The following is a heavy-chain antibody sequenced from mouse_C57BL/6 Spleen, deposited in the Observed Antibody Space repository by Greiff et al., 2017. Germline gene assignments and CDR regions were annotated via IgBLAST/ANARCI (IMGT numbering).Heavy chain of an antibody. V-gene: IGHV1-9*01. CDR1: GYTFTGYW. CDR3: ARIYDGYYVGAMDY. Sequence: QVQLQQSGAELMKPGASVKLSCKATGYTFTGYWIEWVKQRPGHGLEWIGEILPGSGSTNYNEKFKGKATFTADTSSNTAYLQLSSLTTEYSAIYYCARIYDGYYVGAMDYWGQGTSVTVSS. D-gene: IGHD2-3*01. J-gene: IGHJ4*01. CDR2: ILPGSGST.